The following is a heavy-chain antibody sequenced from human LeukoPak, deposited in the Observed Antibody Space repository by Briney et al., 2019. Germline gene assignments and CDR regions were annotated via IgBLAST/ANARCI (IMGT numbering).Heavy chain of an antibody. Sequence: GGSLRLSCAASGFTFSTYAMHWVRQAPGEGLEYVSAVSSSGVGTYYANSVKGRFTISRDNSKNTLYLQMGSLRAEDTAIYYCAKDLWWFGEFPNAFENWGQGTMVTGSS. CDR3: AKDLWWFGEFPNAFEN. CDR1: GFTFSTYA. D-gene: IGHD3-10*01. CDR2: VSSSGVGT. V-gene: IGHV3-64*01. J-gene: IGHJ3*02.